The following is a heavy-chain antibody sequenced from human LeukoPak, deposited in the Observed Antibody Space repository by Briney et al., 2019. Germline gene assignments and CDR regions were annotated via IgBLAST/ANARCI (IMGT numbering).Heavy chain of an antibody. CDR2: RNPNSGNT. J-gene: IGHJ3*02. Sequence: ASVTVSCKASGYTFTSYDINWVRLATRQGLEWMGLRNPNSGNTGYAQKFQGRVTITRNTSISTAYIELTSLRSEDTAVYYCARVWLEAFDIWGQGTMVTVSS. V-gene: IGHV1-8*03. D-gene: IGHD5-12*01. CDR3: ARVWLEAFDI. CDR1: GYTFTSYD.